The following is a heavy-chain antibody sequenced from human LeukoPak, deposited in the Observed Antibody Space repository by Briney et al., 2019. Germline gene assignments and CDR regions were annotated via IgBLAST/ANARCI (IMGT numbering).Heavy chain of an antibody. V-gene: IGHV4-34*01. D-gene: IGHD1-26*01. Sequence: PSETLSLTCAVYGGSFSGYYWSWVRQPPGKGLEWIGEINHSGSTNSNPSLKSRVTISVDTSKNQFSLKLSSVPAADTAVYYCASNPPHSGSYSGWGQGTLVTVSS. CDR2: INHSGST. CDR3: ASNPPHSGSYSG. CDR1: GGSFSGYY. J-gene: IGHJ4*02.